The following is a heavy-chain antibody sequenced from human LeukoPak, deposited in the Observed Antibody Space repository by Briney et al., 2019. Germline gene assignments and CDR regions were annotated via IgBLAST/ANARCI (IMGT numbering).Heavy chain of an antibody. CDR2: IYYSGST. D-gene: IGHD6-13*01. CDR3: ARHNPPGIAAAGTRYYYYYGMDV. V-gene: IGHV4-59*08. J-gene: IGHJ6*02. CDR1: GGSISSYY. Sequence: PSETLSLTCTVSGGSISSYYWSWIRQPPGKGLEWIGYIYYSGSTNYNPSLKSRVTISVDTSKNQFSLKLSSVTAADTAVYYCARHNPPGIAAAGTRYYYYYGMDVWGQGTTVTVSS.